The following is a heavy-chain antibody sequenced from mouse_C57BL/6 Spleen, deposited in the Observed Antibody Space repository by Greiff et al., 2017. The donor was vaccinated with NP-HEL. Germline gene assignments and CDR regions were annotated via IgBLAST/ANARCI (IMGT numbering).Heavy chain of an antibody. D-gene: IGHD2-1*01. CDR2: INPNNGGT. J-gene: IGHJ4*01. CDR1: GYTFTDYN. CDR3: ASSYGNSYYYAMDY. Sequence: VQLQQSGPELVKPGASVKMSCKASGYTFTDYNMHWVKQSHGKSLEWIGYINPNNGGTSYNQKFKGKATLTVNKSSSTAYMELRSLTSEDSAVYYCASSYGNSYYYAMDYWGQGTSVTVSS. V-gene: IGHV1-22*01.